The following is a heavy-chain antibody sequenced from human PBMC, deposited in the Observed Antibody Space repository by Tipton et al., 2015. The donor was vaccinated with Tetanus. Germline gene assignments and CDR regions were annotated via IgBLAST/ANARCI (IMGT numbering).Heavy chain of an antibody. V-gene: IGHV4-59*01. CDR3: ARIGWPQQNKPAFDI. D-gene: IGHD6-19*01. Sequence: TLSLTCTVSGGSINDYYWGWIRQPPGRGLEWIGFVHYSGRTNYSPSLRSRVSLSVDTSKNQFSLNLSSVTAADTAVYYCARIGWPQQNKPAFDIWGQGTVVTVSS. CDR2: VHYSGRT. J-gene: IGHJ3*02. CDR1: GGSINDYY.